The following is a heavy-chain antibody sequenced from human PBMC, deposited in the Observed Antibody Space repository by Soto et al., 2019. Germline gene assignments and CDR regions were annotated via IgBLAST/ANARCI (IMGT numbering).Heavy chain of an antibody. J-gene: IGHJ3*02. Sequence: GGSLRLSCAASGFTFSSYAMSWVRQAPGKGLEWVSAISGSGGSTYYADSVKGRFTISRDNSKNTLYLQMNSLRAEDTAVYYCAKHQGGSPFLEDAFDIWGQGTMVTVSS. CDR2: ISGSGGST. CDR3: AKHQGGSPFLEDAFDI. CDR1: GFTFSSYA. D-gene: IGHD3-3*01. V-gene: IGHV3-23*01.